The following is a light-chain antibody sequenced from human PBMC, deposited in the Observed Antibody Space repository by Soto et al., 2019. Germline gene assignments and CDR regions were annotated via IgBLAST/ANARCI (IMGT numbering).Light chain of an antibody. CDR1: SSDVGSYDL. J-gene: IGLJ1*01. CDR2: EVT. CDR3: CSSAGGGTYV. Sequence: QSVLTQPASVSGSPGQSITISCTGTSSDVGSYDLVSWYQQHPGKAPKLMIYEVTKRPSGVSSRFSGSKSGNTASLTISGLQAEDDADYYCCSSAGGGTYVFGTGTKVTDL. V-gene: IGLV2-23*02.